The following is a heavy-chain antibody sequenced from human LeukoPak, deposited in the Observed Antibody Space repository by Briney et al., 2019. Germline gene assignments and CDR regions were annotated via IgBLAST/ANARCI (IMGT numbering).Heavy chain of an antibody. CDR1: GFTFSSYS. J-gene: IGHJ6*02. CDR3: AKERGRGYSGYDPRMDV. Sequence: GGSLRLSCAASGFTFSSYSMNWVRQAPGKGLEWVSSISSSSSYIYYADSVKGRFTISRDNAKNSLYLQMNSLRAEDTAVYYCAKERGRGYSGYDPRMDVWGQGTTVTVSS. D-gene: IGHD5-12*01. CDR2: ISSSSSYI. V-gene: IGHV3-21*04.